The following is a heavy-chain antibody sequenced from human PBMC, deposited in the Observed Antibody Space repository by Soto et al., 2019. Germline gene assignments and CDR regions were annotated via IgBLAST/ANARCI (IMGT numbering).Heavy chain of an antibody. CDR3: AKSLSGGTLRGAFDT. D-gene: IGHD1-26*01. Sequence: QVQLVESGGGVVQPGRSLRLSCAASGFIFSDYGMHWVRQAPGKGLEWVAVISYDGSNKYYANSVKGRFTISRDNSKNTLYLQMNSLRAEDTAVYYCAKSLSGGTLRGAFDTWGQGTMVTVSS. CDR1: GFIFSDYG. J-gene: IGHJ3*02. V-gene: IGHV3-30*18. CDR2: ISYDGSNK.